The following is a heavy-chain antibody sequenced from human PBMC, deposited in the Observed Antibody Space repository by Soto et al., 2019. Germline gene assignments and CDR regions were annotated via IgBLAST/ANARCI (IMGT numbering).Heavy chain of an antibody. V-gene: IGHV3-20*04. CDR3: AREAHCSSTSCYNGAHDAFDI. J-gene: IGHJ3*02. D-gene: IGHD2-2*02. CDR1: GFTFDDYG. CDR2: TNWNGGST. Sequence: EVQLVESGGGVVRPGGSLRLSCAASGFTFDDYGMSWVRQAPGKGLEWVSGTNWNGGSTGYADSVKGRFTISRDNAKNSLYLQMNSLRAEDTALYYCAREAHCSSTSCYNGAHDAFDIWGQGTMVTVSS.